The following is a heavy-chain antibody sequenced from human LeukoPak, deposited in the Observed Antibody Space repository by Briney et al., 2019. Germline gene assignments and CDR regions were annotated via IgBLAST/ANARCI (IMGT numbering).Heavy chain of an antibody. CDR1: GFTFSSYW. CDR2: LNSDGSST. Sequence: GGSLRLSCAASGFTFSSYWMHWVRQAPGKGLVWVSRLNSDGSSTSYADSVKGRFTISRDNAKNTLYLQMNSLRAEDTGVYYCARELDTYYYDSSGYYDAFDIWGQGTMVTVSS. J-gene: IGHJ3*02. V-gene: IGHV3-74*01. D-gene: IGHD3-22*01. CDR3: ARELDTYYYDSSGYYDAFDI.